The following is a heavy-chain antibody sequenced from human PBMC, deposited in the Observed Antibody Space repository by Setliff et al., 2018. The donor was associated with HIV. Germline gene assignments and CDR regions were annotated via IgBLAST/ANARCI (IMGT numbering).Heavy chain of an antibody. J-gene: IGHJ6*03. Sequence: GASVKVSCKASGGTFSGYGISWVRQAPGQGLEWMGGIIPIFDTTNYAQKFQGRVTSTADESTSTAYMELSSLRSEDTAVDYCAKGPPYSGYDLDYYCYYMDVWGKGTTVTVSS. CDR1: GGTFSGYG. D-gene: IGHD5-12*01. V-gene: IGHV1-69*13. CDR2: IIPIFDTT. CDR3: AKGPPYSGYDLDYYCYYMDV.